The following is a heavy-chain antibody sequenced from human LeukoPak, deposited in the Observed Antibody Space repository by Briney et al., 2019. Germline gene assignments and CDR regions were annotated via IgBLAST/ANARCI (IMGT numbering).Heavy chain of an antibody. CDR2: ISSSSSYI. D-gene: IGHD3-9*01. J-gene: IGHJ6*03. CDR1: GFTFSSYS. CDR3: ARDSGYDILTGYAYYYYYMDV. Sequence: GGSLRLSCAASGFTFSSYSMNWVRQAPGKGLEWVSSISSSSSYIYYADSVKGRFTISRDNAKNSLYLQMNSLRAEDTAVYYCARDSGYDILTGYAYYYYYMDVWGKGTTVTVS. V-gene: IGHV3-21*01.